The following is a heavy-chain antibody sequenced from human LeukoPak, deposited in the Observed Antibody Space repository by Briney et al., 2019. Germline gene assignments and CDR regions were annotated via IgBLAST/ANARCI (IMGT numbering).Heavy chain of an antibody. V-gene: IGHV3-23*01. D-gene: IGHD3-22*01. Sequence: LSGGSLRLSCAASGFTFSSYAMSWVRQAPGKGLEWVSAISGSGGSTYYADSVKGRFTISRDNSKNTVYLQMSSLRAEDTGIYYCVRDDRYFYDKSGYPAWGQGTLVTVSS. CDR2: ISGSGGST. CDR1: GFTFSSYA. CDR3: VRDDRYFYDKSGYPA. J-gene: IGHJ4*02.